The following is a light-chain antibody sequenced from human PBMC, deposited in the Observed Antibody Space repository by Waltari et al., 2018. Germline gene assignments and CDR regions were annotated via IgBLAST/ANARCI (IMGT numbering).Light chain of an antibody. CDR3: QQSHNWPPLT. V-gene: IGKV3-15*01. CDR1: QSVSVN. Sequence: EVVLTQSPATLSLSPGERATISCRASQSVSVNLAWYQQRPGQAPRLFIYSASTRATSIPARFSGSGSGTEFTLTISSLESEDFAVYYCQQSHNWPPLTFGGGTKVEIK. J-gene: IGKJ4*01. CDR2: SAS.